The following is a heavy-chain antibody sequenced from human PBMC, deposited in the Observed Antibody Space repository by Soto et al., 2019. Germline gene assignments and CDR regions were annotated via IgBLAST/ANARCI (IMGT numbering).Heavy chain of an antibody. CDR3: ARERVDILTGYKYYYGMDV. Sequence: GGSLRLSCAASGFTFSNYAMRWVRQAPGKGLEWVSAISGPGGTTYYADSVKGRFTISRDNSKNTLYLQMNSLRAEDTAVYYCARERVDILTGYKYYYGMDVWGQGTTVTVSS. D-gene: IGHD3-9*01. V-gene: IGHV3-23*01. J-gene: IGHJ6*02. CDR2: ISGPGGTT. CDR1: GFTFSNYA.